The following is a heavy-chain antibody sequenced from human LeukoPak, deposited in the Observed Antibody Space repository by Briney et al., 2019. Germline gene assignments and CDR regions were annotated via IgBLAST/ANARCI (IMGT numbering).Heavy chain of an antibody. D-gene: IGHD3-22*01. Sequence: SVKVSCKASGGTFSSYAISWVRQAPGQGLEWMGGIIPIFATANYAQKFQGRVTITADESTSTAYMELSSLRPEDTAVYYCARGPITTRSHFDYWGQGTLVTVSS. V-gene: IGHV1-69*13. J-gene: IGHJ4*02. CDR3: ARGPITTRSHFDY. CDR2: IIPIFATA. CDR1: GGTFSSYA.